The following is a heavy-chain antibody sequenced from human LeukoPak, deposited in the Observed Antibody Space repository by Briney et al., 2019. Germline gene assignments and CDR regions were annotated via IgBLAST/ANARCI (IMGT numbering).Heavy chain of an antibody. CDR2: ISAYNGNT. CDR3: ARGGSSTYIDY. D-gene: IGHD2-2*01. J-gene: IGHJ4*02. Sequence: GASVKVSCKTSGFTFTSYGFTWVRQAPEQGFEWMGWISAYNGNTNYAQKLQGRVTMTTDTSTSTVYMELRSLRSDDTAVYYCARGGSSTYIDYWGRGTLVTVSS. V-gene: IGHV1-18*01. CDR1: GFTFTSYG.